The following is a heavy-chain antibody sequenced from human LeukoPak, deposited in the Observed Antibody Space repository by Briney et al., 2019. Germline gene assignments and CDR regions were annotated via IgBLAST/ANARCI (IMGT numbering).Heavy chain of an antibody. D-gene: IGHD6-19*01. CDR2: ISSSGSTI. CDR1: GFTFSSYE. CDR3: ARRSAVEGFVFDP. V-gene: IGHV3-48*03. Sequence: GGSLRLSCAASGFTFSSYEMNWVRQAPGKGLEWVSYISSSGSTIYYADSVKGRFTISRDNAKNSLYLQMNSLRAEDTAVYYCARRSAVEGFVFDPWGQGTLVTVSS. J-gene: IGHJ5*02.